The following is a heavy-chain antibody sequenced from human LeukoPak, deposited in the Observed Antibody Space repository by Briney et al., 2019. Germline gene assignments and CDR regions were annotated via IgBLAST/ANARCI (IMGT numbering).Heavy chain of an antibody. D-gene: IGHD5-18*01. J-gene: IGHJ4*02. CDR2: IVESGSTT. Sequence: GGSLRLSCVASGFTFGSYSMSWVRQAPGKGLERVSSIVESGSTTFFADSVEGRFTISRDNSKNTLYLQMNGLRAEDTALYFCARDRRRQPLYYSDCWGQGTLVTVSS. CDR1: GFTFGSYS. CDR3: ARDRRRQPLYYSDC. V-gene: IGHV3-23*01.